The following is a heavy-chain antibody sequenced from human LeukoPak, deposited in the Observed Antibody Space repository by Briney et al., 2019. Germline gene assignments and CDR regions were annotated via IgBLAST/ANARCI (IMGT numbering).Heavy chain of an antibody. CDR1: GFTFSSYW. CDR3: ARFWSGYYYYFDY. V-gene: IGHV3-7*01. J-gene: IGHJ4*02. Sequence: GGSLRLSCAASGFTFSSYWMSWVRQAPGKGLEWVANIKQDGSGKYYVDSVKGRFTISRDNAKNSLYLQMNSLRAEDTAVYYCARFWSGYYYYFDYWGQGTLVTVSS. D-gene: IGHD3-3*01. CDR2: IKQDGSGK.